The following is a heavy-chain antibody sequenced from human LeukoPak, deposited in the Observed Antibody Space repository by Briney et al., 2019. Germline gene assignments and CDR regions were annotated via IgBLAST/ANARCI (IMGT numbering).Heavy chain of an antibody. Sequence: SETLSLTCTVSGGSISSYYWSWVRQPAGKGLEWIRRIYTSGSTNYNPSLKSRVTMSVDTSKNQFSLKLSSVTAADTAVYYCARGTFRTTIDYWGQGTLVTVSS. J-gene: IGHJ4*02. D-gene: IGHD1-7*01. CDR1: GGSISSYY. CDR2: IYTSGST. V-gene: IGHV4-4*07. CDR3: ARGTFRTTIDY.